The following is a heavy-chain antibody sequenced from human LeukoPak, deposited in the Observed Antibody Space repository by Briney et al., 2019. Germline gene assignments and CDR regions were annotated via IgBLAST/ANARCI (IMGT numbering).Heavy chain of an antibody. CDR2: ISGSGGST. CDR1: GFTFSSYA. V-gene: IGHV3-23*01. D-gene: IGHD6-19*01. Sequence: GGSLRLSCAASGFTFSSYAMSWVRQAPGKGLEWGSAISGSGGSTYYAASVKGRFTISRDNSKNTLSLQMNSLRAEDTAVYYCAKPRENSSGVGRYFDYWGQGTLVTVSS. J-gene: IGHJ4*02. CDR3: AKPRENSSGVGRYFDY.